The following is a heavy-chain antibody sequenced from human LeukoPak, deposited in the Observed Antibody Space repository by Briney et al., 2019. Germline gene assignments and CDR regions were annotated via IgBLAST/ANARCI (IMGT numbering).Heavy chain of an antibody. CDR2: INSDGSST. V-gene: IGHV3-74*01. Sequence: GGSLRLSCAASGFTFSSYWMHWVRQAPGKGLVWVSRINSDGSSTSYADSVKGRFTISRDNAKNSLYLQMNSLRAEDTAVYYCARDSGDGATNLYYFDYWGQGTLVTVSS. CDR1: GFTFSSYW. J-gene: IGHJ4*02. D-gene: IGHD5-12*01. CDR3: ARDSGDGATNLYYFDY.